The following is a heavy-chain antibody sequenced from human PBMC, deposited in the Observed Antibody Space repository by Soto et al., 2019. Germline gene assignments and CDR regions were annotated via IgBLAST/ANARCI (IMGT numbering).Heavy chain of an antibody. V-gene: IGHV1-2*04. CDR2: INPNSGGT. CDR1: GYSFTDYY. J-gene: IGHJ6*02. CDR3: AKGGTYYSYYYGMDV. Sequence: ASVKVSCKASGYSFTDYYMHWVRQAPGQGLEWMGWINPNSGGTNYAQKFQGWVTMTRDTSISTAYMEVSGLRSDGTAVYYCAKGGTYYSYYYGMDVWGQGTTVTVSS.